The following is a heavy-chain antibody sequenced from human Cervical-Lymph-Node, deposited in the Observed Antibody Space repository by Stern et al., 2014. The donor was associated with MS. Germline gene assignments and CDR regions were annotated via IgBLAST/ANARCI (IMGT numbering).Heavy chain of an antibody. D-gene: IGHD6-13*01. J-gene: IGHJ5*02. Sequence: QLVQFGAEVTKPGSSVKVSCKASGGTFSKFASSWVRQAPGQGIEWMGGIFPVFGPPTYAQEFRGRVTITADVSTSTVYMELSSLRSDDTAVYYCALSSETSDRWYSLGYDLWGQGTLVTVSS. CDR2: IFPVFGPP. V-gene: IGHV1-69*01. CDR1: GGTFSKFA. CDR3: ALSSETSDRWYSLGYDL.